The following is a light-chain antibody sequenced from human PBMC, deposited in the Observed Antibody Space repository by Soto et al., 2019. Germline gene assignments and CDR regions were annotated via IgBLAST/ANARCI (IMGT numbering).Light chain of an antibody. CDR2: EVS. CDR1: SSDVGGYNY. V-gene: IGLV2-14*01. CDR3: SSYTSSSPWV. J-gene: IGLJ3*02. Sequence: QSVLTQPASVSGSPGQSITISCTGTSSDVGGYNYVSWYQHHPGKAPKLMIYEVSNRPSGASNRFSGSKSGNTASLTISGLQAEDEAVYYCSSYTSSSPWVFGGGTKLTVL.